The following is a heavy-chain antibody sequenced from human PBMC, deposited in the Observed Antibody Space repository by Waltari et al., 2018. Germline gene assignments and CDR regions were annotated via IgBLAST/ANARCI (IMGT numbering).Heavy chain of an antibody. Sequence: AEVKKPGASVKVSCKASGYTFTKYSMHGVRQAPGQGLEWMGWIHGGNGNTKYSKKFQDRLTISKDTSATTVYMELSSLTSEDTAVYYCAKTQYDFWSAYFDYWGQGTLVTVSS. CDR1: GYTFTKYS. CDR3: AKTQYDFWSAYFDY. J-gene: IGHJ4*02. CDR2: IHGGNGNT. V-gene: IGHV1-3*01. D-gene: IGHD3-3*01.